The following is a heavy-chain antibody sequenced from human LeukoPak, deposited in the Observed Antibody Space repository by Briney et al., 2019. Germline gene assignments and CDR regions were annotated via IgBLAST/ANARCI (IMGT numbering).Heavy chain of an antibody. Sequence: ASVKVSCTASGYTFTSYGISWVRQAPGQGLEWMGWISTYNGNTNYAQKLQGRVTMTTDTSTSTAYMELRSLRSDDTAVYYCARGPNSYGDYGRLNCWGQGTLVTVSS. V-gene: IGHV1-18*01. CDR3: ARGPNSYGDYGRLNC. D-gene: IGHD4-17*01. CDR1: GYTFTSYG. J-gene: IGHJ4*02. CDR2: ISTYNGNT.